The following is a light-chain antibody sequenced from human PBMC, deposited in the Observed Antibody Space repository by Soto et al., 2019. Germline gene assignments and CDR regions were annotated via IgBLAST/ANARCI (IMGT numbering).Light chain of an antibody. J-gene: IGLJ1*01. V-gene: IGLV1-40*01. CDR1: SSNIGAGYD. CDR3: QSYDCSLSGSYV. CDR2: DNT. Sequence: QSVLTQPPSVSGAPGQRVTISCTGSSSNIGAGYDVHWYQQLPGTAPKLLIHDNTNRPSGVPDRFSGSKSGTSASLAITGLQAEDEADYYCQSYDCSLSGSYVFGTGSKLTVL.